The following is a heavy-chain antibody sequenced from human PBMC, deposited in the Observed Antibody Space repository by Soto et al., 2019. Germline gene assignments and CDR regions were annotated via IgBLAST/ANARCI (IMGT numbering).Heavy chain of an antibody. D-gene: IGHD2-15*01. CDR3: ARDWTYCSGGSCYPVYYFDY. CDR1: GFTFSDYY. J-gene: IGHJ4*02. CDR2: ISSSGSTI. Sequence: QVQLVESGGGLVKPGGSLRLSCAASGFTFSDYYMSWIRQAPGKGLEWVSYISSSGSTIYYAGSVKGRFTISRDNAKNSLYLQMNSLRAEDTAVYYCARDWTYCSGGSCYPVYYFDYWGQGTLVTVSS. V-gene: IGHV3-11*01.